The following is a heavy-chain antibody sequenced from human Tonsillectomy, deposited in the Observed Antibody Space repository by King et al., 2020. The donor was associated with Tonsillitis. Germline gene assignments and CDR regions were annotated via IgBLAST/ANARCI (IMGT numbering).Heavy chain of an antibody. CDR3: ARERLYSSGWGIDY. CDR1: GFSFSSNG. V-gene: IGHV3-33*05. J-gene: IGHJ4*02. D-gene: IGHD6-19*01. Sequence: VQLVESGGGVVQPGRSLSLSCAASGFSFSSNGMHWVRQAPGKGLEWVAVISFDGSNKNYADSVKGRFTNSRDNSNNTLFLHMNSLRAEDTAVYYCARERLYSSGWGIDYWGQGALLSVSS. CDR2: ISFDGSNK.